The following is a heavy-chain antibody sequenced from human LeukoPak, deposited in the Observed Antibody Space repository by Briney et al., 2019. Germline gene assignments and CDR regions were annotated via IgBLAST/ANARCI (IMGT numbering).Heavy chain of an antibody. Sequence: SETLSLTCAVYGGSFSGYYRSWIRQPPGKGLEWIREINHSGSTNYNPSLKSRVTISVDTSKNQFSLKLSSVTAADTAVYYCAREIPHYGMDVWGQGTTVTVSS. CDR3: AREIPHYGMDV. D-gene: IGHD2-21*01. V-gene: IGHV4-34*01. CDR2: INHSGST. CDR1: GGSFSGYY. J-gene: IGHJ6*02.